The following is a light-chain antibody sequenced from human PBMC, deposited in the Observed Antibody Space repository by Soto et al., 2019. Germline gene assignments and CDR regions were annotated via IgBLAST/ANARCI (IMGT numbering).Light chain of an antibody. J-gene: IGLJ3*02. CDR1: SSDFGDDKY. V-gene: IGLV2-14*01. Sequence: QSALTQPASVSRSPGQSITMSCTGSSSDFGDDKYVSWYQQQPGKGPNLLIYGVSKRPSGVSNRFSGSKSGNTASLTISGHQVEEEADYICGSFTTSRIWVFGGGTKLTVL. CDR2: GVS. CDR3: GSFTTSRIWV.